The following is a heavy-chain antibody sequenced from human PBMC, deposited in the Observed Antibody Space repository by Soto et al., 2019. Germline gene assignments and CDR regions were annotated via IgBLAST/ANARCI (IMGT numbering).Heavy chain of an antibody. CDR2: ISYDRSIE. Sequence: QVKLVESGGGVVQPGRSLRLSCAASAFTFSTYAMHWVRQAPGKGLEWLAVISYDRSIEFYADSVKGRFTISRDDSKNTLFLQMNSLRAEDTAVYYCARGMRDSSFGYSGYEAFATLDYWGQGTLVTVSS. V-gene: IGHV3-30-3*01. J-gene: IGHJ4*02. CDR3: ARGMRDSSFGYSGYEAFATLDY. D-gene: IGHD5-12*01. CDR1: AFTFSTYA.